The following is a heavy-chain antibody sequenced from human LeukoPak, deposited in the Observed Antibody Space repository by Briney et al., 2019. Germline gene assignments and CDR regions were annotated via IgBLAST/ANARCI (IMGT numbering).Heavy chain of an antibody. V-gene: IGHV5-10-1*01. J-gene: IGHJ3*02. CDR1: GYSFTNYW. Sequence: EESLKISCKGSGYSFTNYWITWVRQMPGKGLEWMGRIDPSDSYTNYSPSFQGHVTISADKSINTAYLQWSSLKASDTAMYYCARHGGSYYFYDAFDIWGQGTMVTVSS. D-gene: IGHD1-26*01. CDR3: ARHGGSYYFYDAFDI. CDR2: IDPSDSYT.